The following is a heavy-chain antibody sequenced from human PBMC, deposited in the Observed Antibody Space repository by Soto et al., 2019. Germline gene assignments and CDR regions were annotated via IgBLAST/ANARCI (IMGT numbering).Heavy chain of an antibody. D-gene: IGHD3-10*01. CDR1: GFTFSNYW. CDR2: IAIDGSDT. CDR3: ARGRYSDMYIIFDY. Sequence: GGSLRLSCTASGFTFSNYWMHWVRQAPGKGLMWVSRIAIDGSDTTYADSVKGRFTISRDNAKNTLYLQMNSLRAEDTAMYYCARGRYSDMYIIFDYWGQGPLVTVSS. V-gene: IGHV3-74*01. J-gene: IGHJ4*02.